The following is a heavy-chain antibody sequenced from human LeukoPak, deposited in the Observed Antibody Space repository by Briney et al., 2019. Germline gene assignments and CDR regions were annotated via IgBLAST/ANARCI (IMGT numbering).Heavy chain of an antibody. CDR2: IYYSGST. D-gene: IGHD3-3*01. J-gene: IGHJ3*02. Sequence: TSETPSLTCTVPGGSISSYYWSWIRQTPGKGLEWIGYIYYSGSTNCNPSLKSRVTISIDTSKNQFSLRLSSVTAADTAVYYCARTTGYYNAFDIWGQGTMVTVSS. V-gene: IGHV4-59*08. CDR3: ARTTGYYNAFDI. CDR1: GGSISSYY.